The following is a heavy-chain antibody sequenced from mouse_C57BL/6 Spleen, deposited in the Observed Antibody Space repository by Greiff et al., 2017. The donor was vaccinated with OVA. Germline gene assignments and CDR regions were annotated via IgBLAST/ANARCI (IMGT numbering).Heavy chain of an antibody. D-gene: IGHD1-1*01. V-gene: IGHV1-78*01. Sequence: VKLVESDAELVKPGASVKISCKVSGYTFTDHTIHWMKQRPEQGLEWIGYIYPRDGSTKYNEKFKGKATLTADKSSSTAYMQLNSLTSEDSAVYFCAREDYGSSYDYAMDYWGQGTSVTVSS. CDR3: AREDYGSSYDYAMDY. CDR2: IYPRDGST. J-gene: IGHJ4*01. CDR1: GYTFTDHT.